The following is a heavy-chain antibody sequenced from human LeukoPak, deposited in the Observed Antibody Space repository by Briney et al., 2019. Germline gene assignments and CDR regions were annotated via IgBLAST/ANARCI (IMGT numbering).Heavy chain of an antibody. V-gene: IGHV1-69*02. CDR1: GGTFSSYT. D-gene: IGHD4-17*01. CDR2: IIPILGIA. Sequence: SVKVSCKASGGTFSSYTISWVRQAPGQGLEWMGRIIPILGIANYAQKFQGRVTITAGKSTSTAYMELSSLRSEDTAVYYCATPSARKGSYGDYGDFDYWGQGTLVTVSS. CDR3: ATPSARKGSYGDYGDFDY. J-gene: IGHJ4*02.